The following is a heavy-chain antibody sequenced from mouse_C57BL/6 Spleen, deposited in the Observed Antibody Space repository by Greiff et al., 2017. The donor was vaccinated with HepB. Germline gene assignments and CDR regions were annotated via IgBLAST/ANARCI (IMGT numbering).Heavy chain of an antibody. Sequence: QVQLQQPGAELVKPGASVKLSCKASGYTFTSYWMHWVKQRPGQGLEWIGMIHPNSGSTNYNEKFKSKATLTVDKSSSTAYMQLSSLTSEDSAVYYCAREGLRRWAMDYWGQGTSVTVSS. CDR3: AREGLRRWAMDY. CDR1: GYTFTSYW. V-gene: IGHV1-64*01. CDR2: IHPNSGST. D-gene: IGHD2-4*01. J-gene: IGHJ4*01.